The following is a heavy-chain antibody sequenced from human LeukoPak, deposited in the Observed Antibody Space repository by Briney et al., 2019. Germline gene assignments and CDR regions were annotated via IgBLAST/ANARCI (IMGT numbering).Heavy chain of an antibody. CDR2: IYSGGSR. D-gene: IGHD6-19*01. V-gene: IGHV3-53*01. Sequence: PGGSPRLSCAASGFAVSSNYMTWGRLAPRQGLEWVSSIYSGGSRDYADSVQGRFTISRDNSKNTVFLQMNSLRAEDTAVYYCARVRLDSSERYLDAFQNWGQGTMVTVSS. J-gene: IGHJ3*01. CDR1: GFAVSSNY. CDR3: ARVRLDSSERYLDAFQN.